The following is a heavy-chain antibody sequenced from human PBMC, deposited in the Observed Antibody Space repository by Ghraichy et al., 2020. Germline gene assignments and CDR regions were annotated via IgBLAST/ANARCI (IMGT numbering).Heavy chain of an antibody. J-gene: IGHJ6*02. CDR3: AVAAYYDILIGGSDYYYYAMDV. CDR2: ISDKGVRT. V-gene: IGHV3-23*01. CDR1: GFTFRSYA. D-gene: IGHD3-9*01. Sequence: GGSLRLSCEVSGFTFRSYAMSWVRQGPGKGLEWVSSISDKGVRTDYADSVKGRFIISRENSKNTLFLQMNSLRADDTAVYYCAVAAYYDILIGGSDYYYYAMDVWGQGTTVTVSS.